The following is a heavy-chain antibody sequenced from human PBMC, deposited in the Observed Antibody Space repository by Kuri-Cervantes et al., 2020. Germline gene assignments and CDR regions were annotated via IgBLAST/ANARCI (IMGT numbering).Heavy chain of an antibody. J-gene: IGHJ4*02. Sequence: ASVKVSCKASGYTFTGYYMHWVRQAPGQGLEWMGWVNPNSGGTNYAQKFQGRVTMTRDTSISTAYMELGRLRSDDTAVYYCARDRGGPYYDILTGYPNFDYWGQGTLVTVSS. D-gene: IGHD3-9*01. CDR1: GYTFTGYY. CDR2: VNPNSGGT. CDR3: ARDRGGPYYDILTGYPNFDY. V-gene: IGHV1-2*02.